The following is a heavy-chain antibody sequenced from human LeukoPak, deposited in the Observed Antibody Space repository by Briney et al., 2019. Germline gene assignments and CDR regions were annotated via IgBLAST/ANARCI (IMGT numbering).Heavy chain of an antibody. CDR2: IYHSGST. Sequence: PSETLSLTCTVSGYSISSGYYWGWIRQPPGKGLEWIGSIYHSGSTYYNPSLKSRVTISVDTSKNQFSLKLSSVTAADTAVYYCARVTMVRGVRIGSFGYWGQGTLVTVSS. J-gene: IGHJ4*02. V-gene: IGHV4-38-2*02. CDR3: ARVTMVRGVRIGSFGY. D-gene: IGHD3-10*01. CDR1: GYSISSGYY.